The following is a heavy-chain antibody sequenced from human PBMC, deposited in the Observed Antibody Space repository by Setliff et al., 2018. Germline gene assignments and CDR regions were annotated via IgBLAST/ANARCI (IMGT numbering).Heavy chain of an antibody. CDR1: GGSISSSNYY. V-gene: IGHV4-39*01. CDR3: ARHQFVGGYYGSVTYRHFDY. CDR2: IYHRGST. D-gene: IGHD3-10*01. Sequence: PSETLSLTCTVSGGSISSSNYYWGWIRQPPGKGLEWIGSIYHRGSTYYNPSLKSRVTISVDTSNNHFSLQLTSVTATDTAVYYCARHQFVGGYYGSVTYRHFDYWGQGTLVTVSS. J-gene: IGHJ4*02.